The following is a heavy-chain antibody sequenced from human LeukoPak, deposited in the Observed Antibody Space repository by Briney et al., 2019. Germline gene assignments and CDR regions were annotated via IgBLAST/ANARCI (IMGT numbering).Heavy chain of an antibody. CDR2: ISSSSSTI. CDR3: AREGVDGSSGYYYDY. V-gene: IGHV3-48*02. Sequence: GGSLRLSCAASGFTFSSYSMNWVRQAPGKGLEWVSYISSSSSTIYYADSVKGRFTISRDNAKNSLYLQMNSLRDEDTAVYYCAREGVDGSSGYYYDYWGQGTLVTVSS. D-gene: IGHD3-22*01. J-gene: IGHJ4*02. CDR1: GFTFSSYS.